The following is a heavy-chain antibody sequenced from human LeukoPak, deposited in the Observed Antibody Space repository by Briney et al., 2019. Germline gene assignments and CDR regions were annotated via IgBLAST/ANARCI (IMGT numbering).Heavy chain of an antibody. CDR1: GGSISSYY. Sequence: SETLSLTCTVSGGSISSYYWSWIRQPPGKGLEWIGYIYYSGSTNYNPSLKSRVTISVDTSKNQFSLKLSSVTAADTAVYYCARHGVGAKRFVAEYFQHWGQGTLVTVSS. CDR2: IYYSGST. CDR3: ARHGVGAKRFVAEYFQH. J-gene: IGHJ1*01. V-gene: IGHV4-59*08. D-gene: IGHD1-26*01.